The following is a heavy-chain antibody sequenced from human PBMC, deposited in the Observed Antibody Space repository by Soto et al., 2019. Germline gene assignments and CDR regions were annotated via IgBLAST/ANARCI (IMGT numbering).Heavy chain of an antibody. CDR2: IFSSGES. J-gene: IGHJ4*02. Sequence: GGSLRLSCAASGFTVSSTYMSWVRQVPGKGLEWVSIIFSSGESCYADSVKGRLTISRDSSDNTVYLQMNSLKAEDTAVYYCARGVLVMVRSFDHWGQGTFLTLSS. V-gene: IGHV3-53*01. CDR3: ARGVLVMVRSFDH. D-gene: IGHD3-10*01. CDR1: GFTVSSTY.